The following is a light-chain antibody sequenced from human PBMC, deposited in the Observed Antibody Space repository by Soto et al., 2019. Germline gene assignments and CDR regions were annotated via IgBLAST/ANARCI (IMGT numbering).Light chain of an antibody. CDR2: INSDGSH. Sequence: QSVLTQSPSVSASLGASVKLTCTLSSGHSTYAIAWHQQQPEKGPRFLMKINSDGSHSKGDGFFDRFSGSSSGAERHLTISSLQSEDEADYYCQSLGIGIQVFGGGTKLTVL. J-gene: IGLJ3*02. CDR3: QSLGIGIQV. V-gene: IGLV4-69*01. CDR1: SGHSTYA.